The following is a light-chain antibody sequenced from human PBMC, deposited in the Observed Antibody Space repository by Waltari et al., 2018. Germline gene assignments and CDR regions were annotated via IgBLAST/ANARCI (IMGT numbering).Light chain of an antibody. CDR3: QQTDSTPWT. Sequence: DIQMTQSPSSLSTSLGDRVTISCRASPSLTIYLNWYHQKPGKAPELLIYASSHLQSGVPSRFSGSGYGTDFTLTISSMQPEDFGNYYCQQTDSTPWTCGQGTKVEIK. V-gene: IGKV1-39*01. CDR2: ASS. J-gene: IGKJ1*01. CDR1: PSLTIY.